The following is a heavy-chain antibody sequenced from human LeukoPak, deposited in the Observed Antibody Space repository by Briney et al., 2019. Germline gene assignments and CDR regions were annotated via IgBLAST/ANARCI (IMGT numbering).Heavy chain of an antibody. CDR3: ARDHPRIAAAGTGWDY. CDR2: VYHSGGGNK. J-gene: IGHJ4*02. D-gene: IGHD6-13*01. Sequence: SETLSLTCAVSGGSLSTTSWWVWLRQPPGKGLEWIGEVYHSGGGNKNYNPSLKSRATISIDTSKNQFSLKLSSVTAADTAVYYCARDHPRIAAAGTGWDYWGQGTLVTVSS. CDR1: GGSLSTTSW. V-gene: IGHV4-4*02.